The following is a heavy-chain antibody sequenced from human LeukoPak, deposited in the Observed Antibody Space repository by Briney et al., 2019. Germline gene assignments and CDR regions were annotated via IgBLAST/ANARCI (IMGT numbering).Heavy chain of an antibody. CDR1: GGSISSGGYY. D-gene: IGHD2-2*01. V-gene: IGHV4-31*03. Sequence: SETLSLTCTVSGGSISSGGYYWSWIRQHPGKGLEWIGYIYYSGSTYYNPSLKSRVTISVDTSKNQFSLKLSSVTAADTAVYYCARGGCSSTSCYPRFNWFDPWGQGTLVTVPS. J-gene: IGHJ5*02. CDR3: ARGGCSSTSCYPRFNWFDP. CDR2: IYYSGST.